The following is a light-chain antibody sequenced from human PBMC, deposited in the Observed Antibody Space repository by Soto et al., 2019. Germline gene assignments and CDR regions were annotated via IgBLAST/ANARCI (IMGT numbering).Light chain of an antibody. V-gene: IGKV2D-29*02. CDR1: QSLLHTHGYNY. CDR3: MQSTQLPPT. CDR2: EVS. Sequence: DIVMTQSPLSLPVTPGEPASISCRSSQSLLHTHGYNYLDWYLQKPGQSLQLLIYEVSTRVSGVPDRFSGSGSGTDFTLEISRVETDDVGIYYCMQSTQLPPTFGQGTRLEIK. J-gene: IGKJ5*01.